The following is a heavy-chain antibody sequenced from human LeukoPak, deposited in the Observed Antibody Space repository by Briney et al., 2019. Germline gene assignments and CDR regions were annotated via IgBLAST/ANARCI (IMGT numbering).Heavy chain of an antibody. CDR1: GGSFSGYY. D-gene: IGHD3-10*01. CDR3: ARGFSGFGELLFPFDY. V-gene: IGHV4-34*01. CDR2: INHSGST. Sequence: SETLSLTCAVYGGSFSGYYWSWIRQPPGKGLEWIGEINHSGSTNYNPSLKSRVTISVDTSKNQFSLKLSSVTAADTAVYYCARGFSGFGELLFPFDYWGQGTLVTVSS. J-gene: IGHJ4*02.